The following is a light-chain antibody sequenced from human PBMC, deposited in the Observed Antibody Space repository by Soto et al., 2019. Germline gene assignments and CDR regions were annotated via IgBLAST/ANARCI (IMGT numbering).Light chain of an antibody. CDR3: QQRSNWPPLT. J-gene: IGKJ4*01. V-gene: IGKV1-5*03. Sequence: DIQRTQSPSTLSASVGGRVTITCRASQTISSWLAWYQQKPGKAPKLLIYKASTLKSGVPSRFSGSGSGTEFTLTISSLEPEDFAVYYCQQRSNWPPLTFGGGTKVDIK. CDR2: KAS. CDR1: QTISSW.